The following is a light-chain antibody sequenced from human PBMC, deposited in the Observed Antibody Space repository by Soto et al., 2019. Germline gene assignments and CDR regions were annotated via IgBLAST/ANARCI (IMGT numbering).Light chain of an antibody. V-gene: IGKV3-20*01. CDR2: GVS. CDR3: QQYGTSPPLT. CDR1: QSVSSSY. J-gene: IGKJ4*01. Sequence: EIVLTQSPGTLSLSPGERATLSCRASQSVSSSYLAWYQQKPGQAPRLLIYGVSNRPTGIPDRFSGSGSGTDFTLTISRLEPEDFAVYFCQQYGTSPPLTFGEGTRVDI.